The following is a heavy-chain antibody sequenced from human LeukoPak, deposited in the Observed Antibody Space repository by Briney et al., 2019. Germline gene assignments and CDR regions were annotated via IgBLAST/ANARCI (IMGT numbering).Heavy chain of an antibody. D-gene: IGHD5-18*01. CDR1: GGSFSSGSYY. CDR3: AREGGYSYGDAPLHFDN. CDR2: IETSGST. J-gene: IGHJ4*02. V-gene: IGHV4-61*02. Sequence: SETLSLTCTVSGGSFSSGSYYWSWIRQPAGKGLEWIGRIETSGSTNYNPSLKSRVTISVDTSKNQFSLKVSSVTAADTAVYYCAREGGYSYGDAPLHFDNWGQGTLVTVSS.